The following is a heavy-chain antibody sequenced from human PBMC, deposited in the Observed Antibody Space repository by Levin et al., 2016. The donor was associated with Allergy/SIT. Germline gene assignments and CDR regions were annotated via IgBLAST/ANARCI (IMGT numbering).Heavy chain of an antibody. J-gene: IGHJ3*02. CDR3: ARNGPGIDSSGSQPKDAFDI. D-gene: IGHD3-22*01. V-gene: IGHV3-48*02. Sequence: GGSLRLSCAGSGFTFSKHIMSWVRQAPGKGLEWLSYISSSSSTIYYADSVKGRFTISRDNAKNSLYLQMNSLRDEDTAVYYCARNGPGIDSSGSQPKDAFDIWGQGTMVTVSS. CDR1: GFTFSKHI. CDR2: ISSSSSTI.